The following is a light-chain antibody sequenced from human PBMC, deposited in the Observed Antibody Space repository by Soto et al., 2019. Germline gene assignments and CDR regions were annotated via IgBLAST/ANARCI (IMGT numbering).Light chain of an antibody. J-gene: IGKJ4*01. V-gene: IGKV3-20*01. CDR2: GAS. CDR1: QSVDSRY. CDR3: QQYDSSPPLT. Sequence: EIVLTQSPGTLSLSPGERATLSCRASQSVDSRYLAWYQQKPGQAPRLLIYGASNRATGIPDRFSGSGSGTDFTLTISRLEPEDFAVYHCQQYDSSPPLTFGGGTKVEIK.